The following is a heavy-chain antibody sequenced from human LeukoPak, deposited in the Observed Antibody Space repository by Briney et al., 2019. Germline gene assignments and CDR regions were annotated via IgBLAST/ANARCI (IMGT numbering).Heavy chain of an antibody. J-gene: IGHJ4*02. D-gene: IGHD3-22*01. Sequence: GGSLRLSCAASGFTFRSFDMHWVRQAPGKGLEWVAVISFDGTNKYYGDSVKGRFTISRDNSRNTLYLEMNSLRAEDTAVYYCARDPYYDYYDNSEPTYYFDYWGQGTLVTVSS. CDR1: GFTFRSFD. CDR3: ARDPYYDYYDNSEPTYYFDY. CDR2: ISFDGTNK. V-gene: IGHV3-30*03.